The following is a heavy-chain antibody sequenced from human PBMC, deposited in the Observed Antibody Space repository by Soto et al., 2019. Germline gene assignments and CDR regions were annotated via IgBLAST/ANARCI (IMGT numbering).Heavy chain of an antibody. CDR2: FDPEDGET. J-gene: IGHJ5*02. CDR3: ATVMLGYYYGSGDSNWFDP. V-gene: IGHV1-24*01. Sequence: ASVKVSCKVSGYTLTELSMHWVRQAPGKGLEWMGGFDPEDGETIYAQKFQGRVTMTEDTSTDTAYMELSSLRSEDTAVYYCATVMLGYYYGSGDSNWFDPWGQGTLVTVSS. CDR1: GYTLTELS. D-gene: IGHD3-10*01.